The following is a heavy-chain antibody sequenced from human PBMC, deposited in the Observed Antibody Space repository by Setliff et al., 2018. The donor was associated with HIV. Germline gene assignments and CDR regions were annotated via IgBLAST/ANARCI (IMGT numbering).Heavy chain of an antibody. Sequence: PSETLSLTCTVSGGSISSGDYYWSWIRQPAGKGLEWIGRFYTSGSTNYNPSLKSRVTMSVDTSKNQFSLKLSSVTAADTAVYYCARDRGSGSWFDFWGQGTLVTVSS. CDR1: GGSISSGDYY. J-gene: IGHJ4*02. CDR3: ARDRGSGSWFDF. D-gene: IGHD1-26*01. V-gene: IGHV4-61*02. CDR2: FYTSGST.